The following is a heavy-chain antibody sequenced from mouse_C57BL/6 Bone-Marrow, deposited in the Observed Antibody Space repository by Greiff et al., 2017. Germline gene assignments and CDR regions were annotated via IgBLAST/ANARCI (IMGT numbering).Heavy chain of an antibody. Sequence: QVQLQQPGTELVKPGASVKLSCKASGYTFTSYWMHWVKQRPGQGLEWIGVINPNYGTTSYNQKFKGKATLTVDQSSSTAYMQLNSLTSEDSAVYSCASGGSSAYWGKGTLVTVSA. CDR1: GYTFTSYW. CDR3: ASGGSSAY. D-gene: IGHD1-1*02. J-gene: IGHJ3*01. V-gene: IGHV1-53*01. CDR2: INPNYGTT.